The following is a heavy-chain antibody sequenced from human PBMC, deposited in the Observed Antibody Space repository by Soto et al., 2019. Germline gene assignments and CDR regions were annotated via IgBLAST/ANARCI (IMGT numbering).Heavy chain of an antibody. Sequence: SETLSLTCPVSSDSISSNSWWSWVRQPPGKGLEWIGEAHHSGSTNYDPSLKSRVTISVDKSKNQFSLKLISVTAADTAVYYCASHIALPGTKCFIFWGPGILVTGFS. V-gene: IGHV4-4*02. J-gene: IGHJ4*02. CDR3: ASHIALPGTKCFIF. CDR2: AHHSGST. D-gene: IGHD1-1*01. CDR1: SDSISSNSW.